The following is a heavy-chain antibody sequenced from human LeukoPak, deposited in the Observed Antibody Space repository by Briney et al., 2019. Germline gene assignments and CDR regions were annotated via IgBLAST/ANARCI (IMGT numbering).Heavy chain of an antibody. V-gene: IGHV3-53*01. CDR2: IYSDGTT. J-gene: IGHJ3*02. CDR1: GFNVGSNY. CDR3: ARDSPYSDYLIGGAFNI. D-gene: IGHD4-11*01. Sequence: GGSLRLSCAASGFNVGSNYMSWVRQAPGKGLEWVSVIYSDGTTYYADSVKGRFTISRDTSKNTLYLQMTSLGADDTAVYYCARDSPYSDYLIGGAFNIWGQGTMATVSS.